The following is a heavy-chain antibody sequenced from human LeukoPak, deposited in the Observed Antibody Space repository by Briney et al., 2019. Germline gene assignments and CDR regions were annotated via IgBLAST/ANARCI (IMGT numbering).Heavy chain of an antibody. D-gene: IGHD7-27*01. V-gene: IGHV4-30-2*01. CDR1: GGSLSSGGYS. CDR3: ASAPAKLGAENAAFDI. Sequence: PSQTLSLTCAVSGGSLSSGGYSWSWIRQPPGKGLEWIGYIYHSGSTNYNPSLKSRVTISVDTSKNQFSLKLSSVTAADTAVYYCASAPAKLGAENAAFDIWGQGTMVTVSS. J-gene: IGHJ3*02. CDR2: IYHSGST.